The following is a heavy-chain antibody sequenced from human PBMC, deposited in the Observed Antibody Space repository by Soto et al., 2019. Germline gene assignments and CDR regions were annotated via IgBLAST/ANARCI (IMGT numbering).Heavy chain of an antibody. CDR2: ISGYNGNT. V-gene: IGHV1-18*01. D-gene: IGHD3-10*01. CDR1: GYTFTSYG. Sequence: GASVKVSCKASGYTFTSYGISWVRQAPGQGLEWMGRISGYNGNTNYAQKIQGRVTMTTDTSTTTVYMELSSLRSEDTAVFYYERSAKVLLWFGELSPYFDYWGQGTLVTVSS. J-gene: IGHJ4*02. CDR3: ERSAKVLLWFGELSPYFDY.